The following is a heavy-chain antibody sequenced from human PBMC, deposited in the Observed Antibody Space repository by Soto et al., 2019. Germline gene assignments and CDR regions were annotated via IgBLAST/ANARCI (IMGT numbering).Heavy chain of an antibody. CDR2: MWYDGSNK. J-gene: IGHJ6*02. D-gene: IGHD2-15*01. V-gene: IGHV3-33*01. CDR3: ARDSCSGGSCHSNRFILRSYNGMDV. Sequence: PGGSLRLSCAASGFTFSSYGMHWVRQAPGKGLEWVAVMWYDGSNKYYADSVKGRFTISRDNSKNTLYLQMNSLRAEDTGVYYCARDSCSGGSCHSNRFILRSYNGMDVWGQGTTVTVSS. CDR1: GFTFSSYG.